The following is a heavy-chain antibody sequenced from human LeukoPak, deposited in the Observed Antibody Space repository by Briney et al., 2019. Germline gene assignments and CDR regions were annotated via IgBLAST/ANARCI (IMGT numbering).Heavy chain of an antibody. CDR3: AKRFSGYYTFDY. CDR2: ISGRGSST. CDR1: GFTFSSYA. D-gene: IGHD3-3*01. J-gene: IGHJ4*02. Sequence: GGSLRLSCAAPGFTFSSYAMSWVRQAPGKGLEWVSAISGRGSSTYYADSVKGRFSLSRDNSKNTLYLQMNSLRAEDTAVYYCAKRFSGYYTFDYWGQGTLVTVSS. V-gene: IGHV3-23*01.